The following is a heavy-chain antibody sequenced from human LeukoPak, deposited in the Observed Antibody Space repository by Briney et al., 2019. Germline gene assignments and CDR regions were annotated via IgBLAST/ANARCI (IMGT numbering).Heavy chain of an antibody. CDR1: GYSISSGYY. Sequence: SETLSLTCAVSGYSISSGYYWGWIRQPPGKGLEWIGSIYHSGSTYYNPSLKSRVTISVDTSKNQFSLKLSSVTAADTAVYYCASSLVPAAIPYYYYYYMDVWGKGTTVTVSS. D-gene: IGHD2-2*01. CDR2: IYHSGST. CDR3: ASSLVPAAIPYYYYYYMDV. J-gene: IGHJ6*03. V-gene: IGHV4-38-2*01.